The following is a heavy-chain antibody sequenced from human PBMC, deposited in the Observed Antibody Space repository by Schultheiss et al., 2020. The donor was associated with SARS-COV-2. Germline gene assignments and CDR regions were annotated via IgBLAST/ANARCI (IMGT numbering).Heavy chain of an antibody. CDR3: ARDIIGGYSSSWYSAFDI. V-gene: IGHV3-7*03. Sequence: GGSLRLSCAASGFTFSSYWMSWVRQAPGKGLEWVANIKQDGSEKYYVDSVKGRFTISRDNAKNSLYLQMNSLRAEDTAVYYCARDIIGGYSSSWYSAFDIWGQGTMVTVSS. J-gene: IGHJ3*02. CDR1: GFTFSSYW. D-gene: IGHD6-13*01. CDR2: IKQDGSEK.